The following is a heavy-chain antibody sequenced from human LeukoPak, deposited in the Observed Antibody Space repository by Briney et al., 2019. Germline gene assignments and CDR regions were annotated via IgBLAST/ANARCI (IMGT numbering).Heavy chain of an antibody. D-gene: IGHD3-3*01. CDR2: ISGSASTI. CDR1: GFTISDYE. V-gene: IGHV3-48*03. CDR3: ARLEWFGDMGFYYYAMDA. Sequence: GGSLRLSCAASGFTISDYEMNWVRQAPGKGLEWISYISGSASTIYSADSVKGRFTISRDNAKNSLYLQMNSLGAEDTAVYYCARLEWFGDMGFYYYAMDAWGKGTTVTVSS. J-gene: IGHJ6*04.